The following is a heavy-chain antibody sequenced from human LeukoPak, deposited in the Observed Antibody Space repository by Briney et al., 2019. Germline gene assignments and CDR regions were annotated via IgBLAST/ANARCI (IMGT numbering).Heavy chain of an antibody. CDR3: ARAYRSSWYANWFDP. CDR2: IYHSGST. Sequence: SSETLSLTCTVSGYSISSGYYWGWIRQPPGKGLEWIGSIYHSGSTYYNPSLKSRVTISVDTSKNQFSLKLSSVTAADTAVYFCARAYRSSWYANWFDPWGQGTLVTVSS. CDR1: GYSISSGYY. V-gene: IGHV4-38-2*02. J-gene: IGHJ5*02. D-gene: IGHD6-13*01.